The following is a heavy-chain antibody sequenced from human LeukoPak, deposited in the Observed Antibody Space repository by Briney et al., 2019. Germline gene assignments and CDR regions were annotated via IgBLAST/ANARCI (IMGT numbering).Heavy chain of an antibody. CDR2: ISGSGGST. D-gene: IGHD3-22*01. Sequence: GGSLRLSCAASGFTFSSYAMSWVRQAPGKGLERVSVISGSGGSTYYADSVKGRFTISRDNSKNTLYLQMNSLRAEDTAVYYCAKRFMVVVTQDDYVDYWGQGTLVTVSS. J-gene: IGHJ4*02. V-gene: IGHV3-23*01. CDR3: AKRFMVVVTQDDYVDY. CDR1: GFTFSSYA.